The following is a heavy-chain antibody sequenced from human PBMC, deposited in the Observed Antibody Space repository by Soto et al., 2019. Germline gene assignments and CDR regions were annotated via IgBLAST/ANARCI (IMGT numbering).Heavy chain of an antibody. CDR1: GGSISSGGYS. Sequence: PSETLSLTCAVSGGSISSGGYSWSWIRQPPGKGLEWIGYMYHSGSTYYNPSLKSRVTISVDRSKNQFSLKLSSVSAADTAVYYCARDRDYYDSGSYLAVWGQGTTVTVSS. CDR2: MYHSGST. V-gene: IGHV4-30-2*01. J-gene: IGHJ6*02. CDR3: ARDRDYYDSGSYLAV. D-gene: IGHD3-10*01.